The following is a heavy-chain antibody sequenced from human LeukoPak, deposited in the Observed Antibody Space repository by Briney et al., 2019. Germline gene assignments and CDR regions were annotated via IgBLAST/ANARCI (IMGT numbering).Heavy chain of an antibody. J-gene: IGHJ4*02. CDR2: ISYDGSNK. CDR3: AKDFPRATVATDFDY. CDR1: GFTFSSYG. Sequence: GGSLRLSCAASGFTFSSYGMHWVRQAPGKGLEWVAVISYDGSNKYYADSVKGRFTISRDNSKNTLYLQMNSLRAEDTAVYYCAKDFPRATVATDFDYWGQGTLVTVSS. D-gene: IGHD5-12*01. V-gene: IGHV3-30*18.